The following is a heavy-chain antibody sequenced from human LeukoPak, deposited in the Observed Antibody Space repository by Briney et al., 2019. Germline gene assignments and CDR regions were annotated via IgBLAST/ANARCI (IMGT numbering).Heavy chain of an antibody. J-gene: IGHJ5*02. Sequence: PSETLSLTCIVSGDSISPYYWSWIRQPPGKGLEWIGYVYRSGTTNYNPSLKSRVTISVDTSKNQFSLKLTSVTAADTAVYYCARGAGLAVAGWYDPWGQGTLVTVSS. V-gene: IGHV4-59*01. CDR1: GDSISPYY. CDR3: ARGAGLAVAGWYDP. CDR2: VYRSGTT. D-gene: IGHD6-19*01.